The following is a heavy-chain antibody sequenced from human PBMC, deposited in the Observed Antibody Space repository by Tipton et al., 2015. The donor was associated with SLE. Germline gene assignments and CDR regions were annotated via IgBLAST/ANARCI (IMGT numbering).Heavy chain of an antibody. Sequence: SLRLSCAASGFTFDDYGMHWVRQAPGKGPEWVSGISWNGGRRDYADSVKGRFTISRDNAKSSLYLQMNSLRPEDTAVYYCARDMYDYWGQGTLVTVSS. CDR2: ISWNGGRR. CDR3: ARDMYDY. V-gene: IGHV3-9*01. D-gene: IGHD2-8*01. J-gene: IGHJ4*02. CDR1: GFTFDDYG.